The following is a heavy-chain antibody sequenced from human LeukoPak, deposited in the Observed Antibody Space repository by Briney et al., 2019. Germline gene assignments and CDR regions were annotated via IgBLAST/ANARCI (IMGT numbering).Heavy chain of an antibody. D-gene: IGHD5-18*01. CDR3: ARGRDTAMVTGDY. J-gene: IGHJ4*02. CDR2: IIPIFGTA. V-gene: IGHV1-69*05. Sequence: SSVKVSCKASGGTFSSYAISWVRQAPGQGLERMGRIIPIFGTANYAQKFQGRVTITTDESTSTAYMELSSLRSEDTAVYYCARGRDTAMVTGDYWGQGTLVTVSS. CDR1: GGTFSSYA.